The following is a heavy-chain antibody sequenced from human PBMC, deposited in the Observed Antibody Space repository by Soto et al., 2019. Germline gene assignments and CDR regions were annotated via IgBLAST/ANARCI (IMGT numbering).Heavy chain of an antibody. CDR2: IYYSGST. Sequence: SETLSLTCTVSGISVSTSDYYWGWVRQPPGKGLDWIGDIYYSGSTFYNPSLRSRVTLSVDTSKNQFSLRLNSVTVADTAVYFCAGFVVPASRNSDFDYWGQGTLVTVSS. V-gene: IGHV4-39*01. D-gene: IGHD2-15*01. CDR1: GISVSTSDYY. J-gene: IGHJ4*02. CDR3: AGFVVPASRNSDFDY.